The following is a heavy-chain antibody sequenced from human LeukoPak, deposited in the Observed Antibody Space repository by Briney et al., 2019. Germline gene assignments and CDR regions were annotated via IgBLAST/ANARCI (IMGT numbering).Heavy chain of an antibody. CDR3: AKEDAPLGGRPNP. D-gene: IGHD3-16*01. CDR2: IRDDGNNK. J-gene: IGHJ5*02. CDR1: GFTFNSYG. Sequence: PGGSLRLSCAASGFTFNSYGMHWVRQAPGKGLEWVAFIRDDGNNKYYGDSVKGRFTISRDNSKNTLYLEMKSLRAEDTAVYYCAKEDAPLGGRPNPWGQGTLVTVSS. V-gene: IGHV3-30*02.